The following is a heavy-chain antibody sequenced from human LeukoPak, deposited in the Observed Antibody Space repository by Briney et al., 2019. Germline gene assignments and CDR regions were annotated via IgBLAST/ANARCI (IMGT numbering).Heavy chain of an antibody. D-gene: IGHD2-2*03. CDR1: GYTFTSYG. CDR3: ARDPPLGYCSSTSCAGDAFDI. J-gene: IGHJ3*02. V-gene: IGHV1-18*01. CDR2: ISAYNGNT. Sequence: ASVKVSCKASGYTFTSYGISWVRQAPGQGLEWMGWISAYNGNTNYAQKLQGRVTMTTDTSTSTAYMELRSLRSDDTAVYYCARDPPLGYCSSTSCAGDAFDIWGQGTMVTVSS.